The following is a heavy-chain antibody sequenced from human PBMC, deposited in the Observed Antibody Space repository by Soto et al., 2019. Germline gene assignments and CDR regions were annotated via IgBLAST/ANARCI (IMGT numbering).Heavy chain of an antibody. J-gene: IGHJ6*02. V-gene: IGHV3-21*01. CDR3: ARDTRNTYYYDSSGPTAYYGMDV. D-gene: IGHD3-22*01. CDR1: GLTFSSYS. Sequence: GGAMRLSCAASGLTFSSYSMNWVRKSPGKGLEWVSSISSSSSYIYYADSVKGRFTISRDNAKNSLYLQMNSLRAEDTAVYYCARDTRNTYYYDSSGPTAYYGMDVWGQGTTVTVSS. CDR2: ISSSSSYI.